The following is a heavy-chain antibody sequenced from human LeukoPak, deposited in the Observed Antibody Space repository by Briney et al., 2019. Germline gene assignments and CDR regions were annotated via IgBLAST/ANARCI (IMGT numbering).Heavy chain of an antibody. V-gene: IGHV4-31*03. CDR2: IYYSGST. J-gene: IGHJ6*02. CDR1: GGSISSGGYY. CDR3: ARVSGTNGVAQNALYGMDV. Sequence: PSQTLSLTCTVSGGSISSGGYYWSWIRQHPGKGLEWIGYIYYSGSTYYNPSLKSRVTISVDTSKNQFSLKLSSVTAADTAVYYCARVSGTNGVAQNALYGMDVWGQGTTVTVSS. D-gene: IGHD2-8*01.